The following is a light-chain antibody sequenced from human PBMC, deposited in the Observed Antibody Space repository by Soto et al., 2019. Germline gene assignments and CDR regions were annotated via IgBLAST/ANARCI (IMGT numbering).Light chain of an antibody. J-gene: IGLJ3*02. Sequence: QAVVTQAPSLTVSPGGTVTLTCASRSGPVTTGHHAYWFQQKPGQAPRILIFDTYNRHSWTPARFSGSLLGSQAALTLSGAQPEDEADYYCLLTFRGPWVFGGGTK. V-gene: IGLV7-46*01. CDR1: SGPVTTGHH. CDR2: DTY. CDR3: LLTFRGPWV.